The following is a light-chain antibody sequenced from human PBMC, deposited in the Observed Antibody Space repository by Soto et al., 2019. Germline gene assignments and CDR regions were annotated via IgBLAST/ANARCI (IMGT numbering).Light chain of an antibody. CDR1: QSVSTK. CDR3: QHYNDWPPTWT. V-gene: IGKV3-15*01. J-gene: IGKJ1*01. CDR2: GAS. Sequence: EIVMTQSPATLSVSPGDRATLSCRASQSVSTKLAWYQQKPGQTPRVLIYGASTMATGIPARFSGSGSGTEFTLTISSLPSEDSAVYHCQHYNDWPPTWTFGQGTKVEIK.